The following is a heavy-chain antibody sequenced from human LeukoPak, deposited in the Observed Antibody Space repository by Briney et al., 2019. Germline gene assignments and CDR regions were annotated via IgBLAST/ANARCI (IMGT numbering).Heavy chain of an antibody. CDR2: IYYSGST. D-gene: IGHD3-9*01. CDR1: GGSISSYY. Sequence: PSETLSLTCTVSGGSISSYYWSWIRQPPGKGLEWIGYIYYSGSTNYNPSLKSRVTISVDTSKNQFSLKLSSVTAADTAVYYCAREVGDILTGRNPGYMDVWGKGTTVTISS. J-gene: IGHJ6*03. CDR3: AREVGDILTGRNPGYMDV. V-gene: IGHV4-59*01.